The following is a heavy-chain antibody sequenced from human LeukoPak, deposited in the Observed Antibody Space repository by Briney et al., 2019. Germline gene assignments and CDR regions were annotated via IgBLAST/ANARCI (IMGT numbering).Heavy chain of an antibody. Sequence: PSETLSLTXAVYGGSFSGYYWSWIRQPPGKGLEWIGEIYHSGSTNYNPSLKRRVTISVDTSKNQSSLKLSSVTAADTAVYYCAREGSRSGRIMIFGVVGRKAWFDPWGQGTLVAVSS. CDR1: GGSFSGYY. CDR2: IYHSGST. J-gene: IGHJ5*02. V-gene: IGHV4-34*01. CDR3: AREGSRSGRIMIFGVVGRKAWFDP. D-gene: IGHD3-3*01.